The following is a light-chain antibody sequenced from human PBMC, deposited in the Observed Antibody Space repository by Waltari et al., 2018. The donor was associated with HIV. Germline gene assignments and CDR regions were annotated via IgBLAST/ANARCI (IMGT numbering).Light chain of an antibody. J-gene: IGLJ3*02. V-gene: IGLV2-23*01. Sequence: QSALTQPASVSGSPGQSITISCTGSTNDVGGYNLVSWYQQHPIKAPTLIIYEGTKRPSGVSNRFSGSKSGNTASLTISGLQAEDEADYYCCSYTGGATWVFGGGTKLTVL. CDR2: EGT. CDR1: TNDVGGYNL. CDR3: CSYTGGATWV.